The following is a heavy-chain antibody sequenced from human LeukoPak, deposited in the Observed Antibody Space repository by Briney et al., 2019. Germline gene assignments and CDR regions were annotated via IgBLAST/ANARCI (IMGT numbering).Heavy chain of an antibody. CDR1: GGSISSYY. CDR2: IYYSGST. J-gene: IGHJ2*01. V-gene: IGHV4-59*12. CDR3: ARDRKPNYCGGDCYSSWYFDL. Sequence: SETLSLTCTVSGGSISSYYWSWIRQPPGKGLEWIGYIYYSGSTNCNPSLKSRVTISVDTSKNQFSLKLSSVTAADTAVYYCARDRKPNYCGGDCYSSWYFDLWGRGTLVTVSS. D-gene: IGHD2-21*02.